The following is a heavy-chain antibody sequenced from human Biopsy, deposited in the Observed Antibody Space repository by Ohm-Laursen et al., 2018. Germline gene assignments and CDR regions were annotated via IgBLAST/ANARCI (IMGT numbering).Heavy chain of an antibody. V-gene: IGHV1-69*04. CDR2: IIPLIGLT. CDR3: ARDCNGDNCGVDF. Sequence: SVKASCKASGVTSSNFAINRVRQAPGQGLECMGRIIPLIGLTNYAQKFQGRVTITADKFTNTVYMELSSLRSGDTAVYFCARDCNGDNCGVDFWGQGTLVTVS. J-gene: IGHJ4*02. CDR1: GVTSSNFA. D-gene: IGHD2-15*01.